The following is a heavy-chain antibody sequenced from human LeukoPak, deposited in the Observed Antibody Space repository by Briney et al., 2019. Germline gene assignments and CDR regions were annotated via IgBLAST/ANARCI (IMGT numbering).Heavy chain of an antibody. CDR3: TTDRHTLHYYGSGSYYRIYFDY. CDR2: IKSKTDGGTT. D-gene: IGHD3-10*01. CDR1: GFTFSNAW. V-gene: IGHV3-15*01. Sequence: PGGSLRLSCAASGFTFSNAWMSWVRQAPGKGLEWVGRIKSKTDGGTTDYAAPVKGRFTISRDDSKNTLYLQMNSLKTEDTAVYYCTTDRHTLHYYGSGSYYRIYFDYWGQGTLVTVSS. J-gene: IGHJ4*02.